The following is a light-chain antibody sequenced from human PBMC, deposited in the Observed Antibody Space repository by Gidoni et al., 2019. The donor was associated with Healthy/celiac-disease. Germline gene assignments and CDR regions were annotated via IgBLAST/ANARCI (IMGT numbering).Light chain of an antibody. CDR3: QQYYSTPYT. CDR2: WAS. Sequence: IVMTQPPESLSVSLGERATINCKSSQSVLSSSNNKNYLAWYQQKPGQPPKLLIYWASNRESGVPDRFSCSGSGTDFTLTISSLQAEDVAVYYCQQYYSTPYTFGQGTKLEIK. CDR1: QSVLSSSNNKNY. J-gene: IGKJ2*01. V-gene: IGKV4-1*01.